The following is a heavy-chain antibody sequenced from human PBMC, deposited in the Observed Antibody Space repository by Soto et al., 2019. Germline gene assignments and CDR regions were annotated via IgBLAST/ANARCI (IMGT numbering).Heavy chain of an antibody. CDR1: GGSFSGYY. Sequence: QVQLQQWGAGLLKHSETLSLTCAVYGGSFSGYYWSWIRQPPGKGLEWIGEINHSGNTNYNPSLKSRVTISGDTSKNQFSLKLSSVTAADTAVYYCASLRIHGYYGMDVWGQGTTVTVSS. J-gene: IGHJ6*02. CDR2: INHSGNT. V-gene: IGHV4-34*01. CDR3: ASLRIHGYYGMDV.